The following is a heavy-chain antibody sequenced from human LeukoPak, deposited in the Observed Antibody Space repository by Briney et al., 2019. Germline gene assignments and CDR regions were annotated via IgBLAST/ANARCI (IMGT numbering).Heavy chain of an antibody. CDR1: GYTFTSYG. J-gene: IGHJ4*02. V-gene: IGHV1-18*01. CDR3: AKSPAAIAENDY. Sequence: ASVKVSCKASGYTFTSYGISWVRQAPGQGLEWMGWISAYNGNTNYAQKLRGRVTMTTDTSTSTAYMELRSLRSDDTAVYYCAKSPAAIAENDYWGQGTLVTVSS. CDR2: ISAYNGNT. D-gene: IGHD2-2*01.